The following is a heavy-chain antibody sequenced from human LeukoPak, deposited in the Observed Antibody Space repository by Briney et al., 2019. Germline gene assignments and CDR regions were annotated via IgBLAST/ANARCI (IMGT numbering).Heavy chain of an antibody. D-gene: IGHD5-12*01. CDR2: IYYSGRT. CDR1: DDSISSSSYY. Sequence: SETLSLTCTASDDSISSSSYYWGWIRQPPGKGLEWIGSIYYSGRTFYNPSLKSRVTISVDTSKNQFSLKLSSVTAADTAVYYCARDFYRVATLDYWGQGTLVTVSS. CDR3: ARDFYRVATLDY. J-gene: IGHJ4*02. V-gene: IGHV4-39*07.